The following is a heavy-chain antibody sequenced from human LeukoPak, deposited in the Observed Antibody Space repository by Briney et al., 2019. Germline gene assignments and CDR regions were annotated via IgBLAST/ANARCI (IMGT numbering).Heavy chain of an antibody. CDR3: ATGCGWYRPYYFDY. J-gene: IGHJ4*02. Sequence: SETLSLTCAVYGGSFSGYYWSWIRQPPGKGLEWIGEINHSGSTNYNPSLKSRVIISVDTSKNQFSLKLSSVTAADTAVYYCATGCGWYRPYYFDYWGQGTLVTVCS. D-gene: IGHD6-19*01. V-gene: IGHV4-34*01. CDR1: GGSFSGYY. CDR2: INHSGST.